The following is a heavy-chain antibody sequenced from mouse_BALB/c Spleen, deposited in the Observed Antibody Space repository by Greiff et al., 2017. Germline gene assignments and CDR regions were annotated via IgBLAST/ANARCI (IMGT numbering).Heavy chain of an antibody. Sequence: LVESGPELMKPGASVKISCKASGYSFTSYYMHWVKQSHGKSLEWIGYIDPFNGGTSYNQKFKGKATLTVDKSSSTAYMHLSSLTSEDSAVYYCARGDGNYWFAYWGQGTLVTVAA. CDR3: ARGDGNYWFAY. D-gene: IGHD2-1*01. J-gene: IGHJ3*01. CDR2: IDPFNGGT. V-gene: IGHV1S135*01. CDR1: GYSFTSYY.